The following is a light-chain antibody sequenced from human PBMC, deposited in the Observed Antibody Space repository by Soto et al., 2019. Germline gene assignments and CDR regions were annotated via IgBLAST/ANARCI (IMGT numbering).Light chain of an antibody. Sequence: QSVLTQPPSASGTPGQRVTISCSGASSNIGSNAVNWYQQFPGAAPQLLIYTNNQRPSGVPDRFSGSKSGTSASLAITGLQSEDEATYHCAAWDDSLNALVFGGGTKLNVL. CDR1: SSNIGSNA. V-gene: IGLV1-44*01. CDR3: AAWDDSLNALV. CDR2: TNN. J-gene: IGLJ3*02.